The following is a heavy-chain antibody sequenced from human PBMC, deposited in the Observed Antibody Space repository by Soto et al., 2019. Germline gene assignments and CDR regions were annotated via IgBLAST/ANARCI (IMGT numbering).Heavy chain of an antibody. CDR1: GGTFSSYA. CDR3: ARDPLSVGQLDWFDP. J-gene: IGHJ5*02. CDR2: IIPIFGTA. D-gene: IGHD6-6*01. V-gene: IGHV1-69*06. Sequence: SVKVSCKASGGTFSSYAISWVRQAPGQGLEWMGGIIPIFGTANYAQKFQGRVTITADKSTSTAYMELSSLRSEDTAVYYCARDPLSVGQLDWFDPWGQGTLVTVSS.